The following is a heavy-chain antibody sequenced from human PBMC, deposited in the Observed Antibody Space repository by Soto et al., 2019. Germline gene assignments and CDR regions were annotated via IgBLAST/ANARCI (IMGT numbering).Heavy chain of an antibody. V-gene: IGHV3-23*01. J-gene: IGHJ4*02. CDR1: GFTFGSYA. Sequence: GGSLRLSCAASGFTFGSYAMSWVRQAPGKGLEWVSVISGSGGSTYYADSVKGRFTISRDNSKNTLYLQMNSLRAEDTAVYYCAKVFCKGWYNDYFDYWGQGTLVTVSS. CDR3: AKVFCKGWYNDYFDY. D-gene: IGHD6-19*01. CDR2: ISGSGGST.